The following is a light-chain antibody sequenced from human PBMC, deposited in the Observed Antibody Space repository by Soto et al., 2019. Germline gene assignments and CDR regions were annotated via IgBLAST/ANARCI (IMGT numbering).Light chain of an antibody. CDR1: QSVSSS. CDR3: QQYNNWPWT. V-gene: IGKV3-15*01. Sequence: EIVLTQSPGTLSLSPGERATLSCRASQSVSSSFLAWYQQKPGQAPRLLIYGASKRATGFPARFSGSGSGTDFTLTISSLQSEDFAVYYCQQYNNWPWTFGQGTNVDNK. CDR2: GAS. J-gene: IGKJ1*01.